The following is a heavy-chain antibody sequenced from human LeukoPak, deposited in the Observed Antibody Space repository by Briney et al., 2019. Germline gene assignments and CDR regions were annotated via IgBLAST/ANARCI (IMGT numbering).Heavy chain of an antibody. CDR1: GYTFTSYD. Sequence: GASVKVSCKGSGYTFTSYDINWVRQATGQGLEWMGWINPNSGGTNYAQKFQGRVTMTRDTSISTAYMELSRLRSDDTAVYYCARDVVAARAWDNWFDPWGQGTLVTVSS. J-gene: IGHJ5*02. V-gene: IGHV1-2*02. D-gene: IGHD6-6*01. CDR2: INPNSGGT. CDR3: ARDVVAARAWDNWFDP.